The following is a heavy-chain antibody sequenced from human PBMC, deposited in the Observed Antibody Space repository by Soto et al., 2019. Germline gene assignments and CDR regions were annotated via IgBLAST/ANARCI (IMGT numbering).Heavy chain of an antibody. J-gene: IGHJ4*02. D-gene: IGHD2-2*02. V-gene: IGHV1-3*01. CDR2: INAANSDT. CDR3: AMEYCSSTSCYRDY. CDR1: GYTYTGYY. Sequence: ASVKVSWKAAGYTYTGYYMHWGRKAPGQRLEWMGWINAANSDTKYSQKFQGRVTITSDTSASTAYMELSSLRSEDTAVYFCAMEYCSSTSCYRDYWGQGTLVTVS.